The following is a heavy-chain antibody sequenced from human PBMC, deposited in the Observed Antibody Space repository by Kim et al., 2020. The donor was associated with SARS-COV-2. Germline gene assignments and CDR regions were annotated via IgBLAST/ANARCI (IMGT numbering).Heavy chain of an antibody. CDR2: ISYDGSNK. CDR1: GFTFSSYG. V-gene: IGHV3-30*18. D-gene: IGHD6-6*01. CDR3: AKDRTSEYSSSPGDY. Sequence: GGSLRLSCAASGFTFSSYGMHWVRQAPGKGLEWVAVISYDGSNKYYADSVKGRFTISRDNSKNTLYLQMNSLRAEDTAVYYCAKDRTSEYSSSPGDYWG. J-gene: IGHJ4*01.